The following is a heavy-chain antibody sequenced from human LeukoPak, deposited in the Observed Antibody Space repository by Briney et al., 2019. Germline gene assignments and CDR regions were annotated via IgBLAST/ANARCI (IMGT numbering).Heavy chain of an antibody. Sequence: GGSLRLSCAASGFTFSSYSMTWVRQAPGKGLEWVSSISSSSSYIYYADSVKGRFTISRDNAKNSLYLQMNSLRAEDTAVYYCASLTTVTAEGPYDAFDIWGQGTMVTVSS. CDR2: ISSSSSYI. D-gene: IGHD4-17*01. V-gene: IGHV3-21*01. CDR3: ASLTTVTAEGPYDAFDI. CDR1: GFTFSSYS. J-gene: IGHJ3*02.